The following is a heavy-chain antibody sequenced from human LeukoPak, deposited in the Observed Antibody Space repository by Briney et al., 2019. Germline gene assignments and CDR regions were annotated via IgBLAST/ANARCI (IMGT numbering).Heavy chain of an antibody. CDR2: INPNSGGT. D-gene: IGHD6-19*01. Sequence: ASVKVSCKASGYTFTDYYMHWVRQAPGQGLEWMGWINPNSGGTNYAQKFQGRVTMTRDTSISTAYMELSRLTSDDTAVYYCARSGSSGCYGDYWGQGTLVTVSS. CDR3: ARSGSSGCYGDY. V-gene: IGHV1-2*02. CDR1: GYTFTDYY. J-gene: IGHJ4*02.